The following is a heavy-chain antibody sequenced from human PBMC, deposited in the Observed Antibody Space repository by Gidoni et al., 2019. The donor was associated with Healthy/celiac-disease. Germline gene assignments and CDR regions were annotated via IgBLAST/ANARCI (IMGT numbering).Heavy chain of an antibody. CDR2: IKQYGSEK. Sequence: EVQLVESGGGLVQPGGSLRLSCAASVFTFSRYWMSWVRQAPGKGLEWVANIKQYGSEKYYVDSVKGRFTISRDNAKNSLYLQMNSLRAEDTAVYYCARTRITIFGVDSYYFDYWGQGTLVTVSS. J-gene: IGHJ4*02. D-gene: IGHD3-3*01. CDR3: ARTRITIFGVDSYYFDY. CDR1: VFTFSRYW. V-gene: IGHV3-7*03.